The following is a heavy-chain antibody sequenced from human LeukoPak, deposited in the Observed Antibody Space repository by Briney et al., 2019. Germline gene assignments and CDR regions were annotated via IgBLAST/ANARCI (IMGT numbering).Heavy chain of an antibody. D-gene: IGHD4-23*01. Sequence: GESLKISCKGSGYSFTSYWIGWVRQMPGKGLEWMGIIYPGDSDTRYSPSFQGQVTISADKSISTAYLQWSSLKASDTAMYYCARGPKTDYGGFEYYFDYWGQGTLVTVSS. J-gene: IGHJ4*02. CDR3: ARGPKTDYGGFEYYFDY. CDR1: GYSFTSYW. CDR2: IYPGDSDT. V-gene: IGHV5-51*01.